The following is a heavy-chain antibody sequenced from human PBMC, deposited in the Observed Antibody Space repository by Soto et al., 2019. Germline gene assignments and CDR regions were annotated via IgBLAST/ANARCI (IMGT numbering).Heavy chain of an antibody. Sequence: EVQLLESGGGLVQPGGSLRLSCAASGFTFSSYAMSWVRQAPGKGLDWVSAISGSGGSTYYADSVKGRFTISRDNSKNTLYLQMNSLRAEDTAVYYCAKNWDFWSGYNWFDPWGQGTMVTVSS. CDR2: ISGSGGST. CDR3: AKNWDFWSGYNWFDP. D-gene: IGHD3-3*01. J-gene: IGHJ5*02. V-gene: IGHV3-23*01. CDR1: GFTFSSYA.